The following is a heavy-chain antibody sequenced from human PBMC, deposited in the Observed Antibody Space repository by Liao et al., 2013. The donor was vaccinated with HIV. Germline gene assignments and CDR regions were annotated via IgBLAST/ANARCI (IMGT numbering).Heavy chain of an antibody. CDR2: FYTTGTT. J-gene: IGHJ4*02. V-gene: IGHV4-61*02. Sequence: QVQLLESGPGLVRPSQTLSLTCSVSGGSIRSGNYYWHWIRQPAGKGLEWIGRFYTTGTTNYSPSLKSRVVISIDWSKNQFSLKLSSVTAADTATYFCARGYGSGSYYTPPFDHWGQGILISVSS. CDR1: GGSIRSGNYY. CDR3: ARGYGSGSYYTPPFDH. D-gene: IGHD3-10*01.